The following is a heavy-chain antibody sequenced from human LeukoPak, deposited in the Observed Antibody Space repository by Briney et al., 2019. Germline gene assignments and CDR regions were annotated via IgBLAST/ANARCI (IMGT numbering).Heavy chain of an antibody. V-gene: IGHV4-59*01. Sequence: SETLSLTCTVSGGSIRSYYWSWIRQPPGQGLEWIGYIYDSGTTNYNPSLKSRVTISVDTSKNQFSLKLSSVTGADSAVYYCAREHSWRFGDNYFDYGGQGTLVTVSS. CDR3: AREHSWRFGDNYFDY. J-gene: IGHJ4*02. CDR1: GGSIRSYY. CDR2: IYDSGTT. D-gene: IGHD3-10*01.